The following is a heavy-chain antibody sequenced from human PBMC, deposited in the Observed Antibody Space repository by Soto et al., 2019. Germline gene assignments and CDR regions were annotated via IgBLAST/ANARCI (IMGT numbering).Heavy chain of an antibody. D-gene: IGHD3-22*01. Sequence: EVQLVESGGGLVKPGGSLRLSCAASGFTFSTCSMNWVRQAPGKGLEWVSSISSSSSYIYYADSVMGRFTISRDNAKNSLYLQMNSLRAEDTAVYYCARYDSSGYYWPYYYYGMDVWGQGTTVTVSS. CDR3: ARYDSSGYYWPYYYYGMDV. CDR1: GFTFSTCS. J-gene: IGHJ6*02. CDR2: ISSSSSYI. V-gene: IGHV3-21*01.